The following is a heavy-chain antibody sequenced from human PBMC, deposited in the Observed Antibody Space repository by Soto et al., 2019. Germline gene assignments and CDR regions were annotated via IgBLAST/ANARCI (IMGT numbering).Heavy chain of an antibody. J-gene: IGHJ4*02. V-gene: IGHV5-10-1*01. CDR3: ERQGRGYGGPEDY. CDR2: IDPSDSYT. Sequence: XESLKISCQGSGYSFTSYWISLVRQMPGKGLEWMGRIDPSDSYTNYSPSFQGHVTISADKSISTAYLQWSSLKASDTAMYYCERQGRGYGGPEDYWGQGTLVTVSS. CDR1: GYSFTSYW. D-gene: IGHD5-12*01.